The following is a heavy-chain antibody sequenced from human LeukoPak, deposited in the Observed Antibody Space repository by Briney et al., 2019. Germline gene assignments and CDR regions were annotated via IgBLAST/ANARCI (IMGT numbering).Heavy chain of an antibody. Sequence: GGSLRLSCAASDFSFITYAMSWVRQAPGKGLEWVSTISISGGSTYYADSVKGRFTISRDNSKNTLYLQMNSLRAEDTAVYYCANFGGDSSGYYYPLDYWGQGTLVTVSS. CDR2: ISISGGST. D-gene: IGHD3-22*01. J-gene: IGHJ4*02. CDR1: DFSFITYA. CDR3: ANFGGDSSGYYYPLDY. V-gene: IGHV3-23*01.